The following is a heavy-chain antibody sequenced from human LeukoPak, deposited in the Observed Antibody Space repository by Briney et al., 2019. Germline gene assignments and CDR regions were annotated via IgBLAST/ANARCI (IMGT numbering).Heavy chain of an antibody. CDR3: ARGPWEYSSGDC. D-gene: IGHD6-19*01. CDR1: GGSISSYY. CDR2: IYHSGST. V-gene: IGHV4-59*12. J-gene: IGHJ4*02. Sequence: SETLSLTCTVSGGSISSYYWSWIRQPPGKGLEWIGYIYHSGSTYYNPSLKSRVTISIDTSKNQFSLKLTSVTAADTAVYYCARGPWEYSSGDCWGQGTLVTVSS.